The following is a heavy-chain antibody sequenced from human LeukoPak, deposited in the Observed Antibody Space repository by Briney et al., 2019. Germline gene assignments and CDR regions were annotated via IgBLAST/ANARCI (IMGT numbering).Heavy chain of an antibody. CDR1: GYTFTSYD. Sequence: ASVKVSCKASGYTFTSYDINWVRQATGQGLEWMGWMNPNSGNTGYAQKFQGRVTMTRNTSISTAYMELSSLRSEDTAVYYCVRTRPVRTIFGVVSRYNWFDPWGQGTLVTVSS. CDR2: MNPNSGNT. D-gene: IGHD3-3*01. J-gene: IGHJ5*02. CDR3: VRTRPVRTIFGVVSRYNWFDP. V-gene: IGHV1-8*01.